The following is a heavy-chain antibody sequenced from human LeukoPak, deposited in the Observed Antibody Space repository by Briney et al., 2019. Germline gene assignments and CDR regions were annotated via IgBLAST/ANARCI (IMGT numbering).Heavy chain of an antibody. V-gene: IGHV3-7*03. Sequence: GGSLRLSCAASGFTFRTSWMSWVRQAPGKGLEWVANINQDGSEKYYVDSVKGRFTISRDNAKNSLYLQMNSLRADDTAVYYCAKYRTTNAPPRNFDYWGQGALVTVSS. CDR2: INQDGSEK. CDR3: AKYRTTNAPPRNFDY. CDR1: GFTFRTSW. D-gene: IGHD1-14*01. J-gene: IGHJ4*02.